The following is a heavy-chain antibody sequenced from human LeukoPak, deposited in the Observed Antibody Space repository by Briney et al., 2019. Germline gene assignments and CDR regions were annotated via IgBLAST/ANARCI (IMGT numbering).Heavy chain of an antibody. V-gene: IGHV1-2*02. Sequence: ASVKVSCKASGYTFTGYYMHWVRRAPGQGLEWMGWINPNSGGTNYAQKFQGRVTMTRDASISTAYMELSRLRSDDTAVYYCAIARSKITMVRGVIMPDYWGQGTLVTVSS. CDR3: AIARSKITMVRGVIMPDY. CDR1: GYTFTGYY. D-gene: IGHD3-10*01. CDR2: INPNSGGT. J-gene: IGHJ4*02.